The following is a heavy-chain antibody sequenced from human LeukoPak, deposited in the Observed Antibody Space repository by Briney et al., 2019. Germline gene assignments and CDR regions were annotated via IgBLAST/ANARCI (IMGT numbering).Heavy chain of an antibody. CDR1: GGTFSSYA. CDR3: ARSLFPSGSAFDI. Sequence: SVKVSCKASGGTFSSYAISWVRQAPGQGLEWMGRIIPIFAIANYAQKFQGRVTITADKSTSTAYMELSSLRSEDTAVYYCARSLFPSGSAFDIWGQGTMVTVSS. J-gene: IGHJ3*02. CDR2: IIPIFAIA. V-gene: IGHV1-69*04. D-gene: IGHD1-26*01.